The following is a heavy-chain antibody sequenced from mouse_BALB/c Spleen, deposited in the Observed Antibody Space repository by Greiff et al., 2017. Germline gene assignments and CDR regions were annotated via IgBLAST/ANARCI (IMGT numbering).Heavy chain of an antibody. CDR3: TRRGTTVVATSDY. V-gene: IGHV1-5*01. CDR1: GYTFTSYW. CDR2: IYPGNSDT. J-gene: IGHJ2*01. D-gene: IGHD1-1*01. Sequence: EVQLQQSGTVLARPGASVKMSCKASGYTFTSYWMHWVKQRPGQGLEWIGAIYPGNSDTSYNQKFKGKAKLTAVTSTSTAYMELSSLTNEDSAVYYCTRRGTTVVATSDYWGQGTTLTVSS.